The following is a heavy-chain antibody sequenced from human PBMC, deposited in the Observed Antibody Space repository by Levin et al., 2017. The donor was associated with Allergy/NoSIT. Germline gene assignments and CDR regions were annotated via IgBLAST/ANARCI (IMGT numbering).Heavy chain of an antibody. V-gene: IGHV3-30*18. CDR1: GLTFRSYG. Sequence: PSGGSLRLSCAASGLTFRSYGMHWVRQAPGKGLEWVAVISYDGSKKYYADSLKGRFTISRDNPKNTLYLQTNSLRAEDTAVYYCAKDESPYCGGDCWTWSPSIDYWGQGTLVTVSS. CDR3: AKDESPYCGGDCWTWSPSIDY. CDR2: ISYDGSKK. D-gene: IGHD2-21*02. J-gene: IGHJ4*02.